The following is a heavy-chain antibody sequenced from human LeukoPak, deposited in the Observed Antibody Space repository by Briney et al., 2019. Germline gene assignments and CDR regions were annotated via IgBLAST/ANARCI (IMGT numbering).Heavy chain of an antibody. Sequence: GGSLRLSCAASGFTFSNYAMTWVRQAPGKGLEWVSLIRDSGETFYADSVKGRFTISRDNSKNTVYLQMNRLRVEDTAVYFCARDRAVTQVWVEFDSWGQGTLVTVSS. D-gene: IGHD3-16*01. CDR3: ARDRAVTQVWVEFDS. CDR2: IRDSGET. CDR1: GFTFSNYA. J-gene: IGHJ5*01. V-gene: IGHV3-66*03.